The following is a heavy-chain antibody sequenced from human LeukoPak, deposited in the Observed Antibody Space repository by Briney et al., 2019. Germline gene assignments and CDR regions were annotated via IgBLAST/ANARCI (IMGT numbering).Heavy chain of an antibody. CDR2: IYESGTT. D-gene: IGHD6-19*01. J-gene: IGHJ6*02. Sequence: SETLSLTCAVYGESLNSYYWSWVRQPPGEGLEWIGEIYESGTTEYNPSLKSRVTISMVPSKQQFSLSLSSVTAADTAVYYCARHDAVPVYQRGMDVWGQGTTVTVSS. CDR3: ARHDAVPVYQRGMDV. CDR1: GESLNSYY. V-gene: IGHV4-34*01.